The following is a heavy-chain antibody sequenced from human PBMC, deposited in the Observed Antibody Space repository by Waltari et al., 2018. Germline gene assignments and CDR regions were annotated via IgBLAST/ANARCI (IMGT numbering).Heavy chain of an antibody. CDR2: ISYDGSNK. Sequence: QVQLVESGGGVVQPGRSLRLSCAASGFTFRSYGMHWVRQAPGKGLEWVAVISYDGSNKYYADSVKGRFTISRDNSKNTLYLQMNSLRAEDTAVYYCAKDDGPGFDYWGQGTLVTVSS. CDR1: GFTFRSYG. V-gene: IGHV3-30*18. J-gene: IGHJ4*02. CDR3: AKDDGPGFDY.